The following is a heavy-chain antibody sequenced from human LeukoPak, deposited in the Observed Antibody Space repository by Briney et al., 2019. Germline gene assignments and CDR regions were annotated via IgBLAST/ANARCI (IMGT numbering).Heavy chain of an antibody. CDR1: SGSISSYY. J-gene: IGHJ4*02. D-gene: IGHD5-24*01. CDR3: ARVSVEMAAVYYYYYFDY. V-gene: IGHV4-59*13. Sequence: SETLSLTCTVSSGSISSYYWSWIRQSPGKGLEWIGFIYHSGSTNYNPSLKSRITISVDTSKSQFSLKVNSVTAADTAVYYCARVSVEMAAVYYYYYFDYWGQGTLVTVSS. CDR2: IYHSGST.